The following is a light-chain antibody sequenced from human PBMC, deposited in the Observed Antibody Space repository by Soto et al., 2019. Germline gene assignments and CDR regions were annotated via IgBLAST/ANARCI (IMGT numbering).Light chain of an antibody. CDR2: GAS. Sequence: EIVLTQSPGTLSLSPGERATLSCRASQSVGSSYLAWYQQKPGQAPRLLIYGASSRATGTPDRFSGSGSGTYLTLIISRLEPEDFAVYYCQLYGTLYTFGQGTKLEIK. V-gene: IGKV3-20*01. CDR1: QSVGSSY. J-gene: IGKJ2*01. CDR3: QLYGTLYT.